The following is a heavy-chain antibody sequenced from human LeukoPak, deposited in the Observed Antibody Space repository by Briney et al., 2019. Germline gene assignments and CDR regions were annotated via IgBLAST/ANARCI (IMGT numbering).Heavy chain of an antibody. D-gene: IGHD4-17*01. CDR2: IDYRGST. CDR1: GGSISIYY. CDR3: ARHQVDYGDYVNAFDI. V-gene: IGHV4-59*08. Sequence: SETLSLTCTVSGGSISIYYWSWIRQPPGKGLEGSGYIDYRGSTNYNPSLKSRVTISVDTSKNQFSLKLSSVTAADTAVYYCARHQVDYGDYVNAFDIWGQGTMVTVSS. J-gene: IGHJ3*02.